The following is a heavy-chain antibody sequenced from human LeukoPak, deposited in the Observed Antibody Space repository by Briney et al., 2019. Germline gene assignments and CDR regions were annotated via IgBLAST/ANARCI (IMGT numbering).Heavy chain of an antibody. CDR2: IYSGGT. V-gene: IGHV3-53*01. CDR1: GFTVSSTY. D-gene: IGHD5-18*01. J-gene: IGHJ4*02. CDR3: ARDGEYSYGYGFDY. Sequence: GGSLRLSCAASGFTVSSTYMTWVRQAPGKGLEWVSVIYSGGTYYADSVKGRFTISRDNSKSTLYLQMSSLRAEDTVVYYCARDGEYSYGYGFDYWGLGTLVTVSA.